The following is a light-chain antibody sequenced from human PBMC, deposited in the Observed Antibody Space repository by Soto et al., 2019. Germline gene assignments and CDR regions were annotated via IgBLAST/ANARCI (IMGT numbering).Light chain of an antibody. CDR2: DAS. CDR1: KDISNY. CDR3: QQYDNLPYT. Sequence: DIQMTQSPSSLSASVGDRVTITCQASKDISNYLNWYQQKPGKAPQLLIYDASNLETGVPSRFSGSGSGTDFTFTISSLQPEDIATYYCQQYDNLPYTFGQGTKLEIK. J-gene: IGKJ2*01. V-gene: IGKV1-33*01.